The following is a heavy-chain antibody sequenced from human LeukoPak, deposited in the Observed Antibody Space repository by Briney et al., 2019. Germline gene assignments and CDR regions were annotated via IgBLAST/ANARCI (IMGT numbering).Heavy chain of an antibody. D-gene: IGHD7-27*01. CDR2: IGTRDSTR. CDR1: GFTFTDYY. J-gene: IGHJ6*03. CDR3: ARATNWGFPLHMDV. Sequence: KPGGSLRLSCAASGFTFTDYYRSWIRQAPGKGLEWVSFIGTRDSTRYYADSVKGRFTISRDNAENSLYLQMNSLRAEDTAVYYCARATNWGFPLHMDVWGKGNTVTVSS. V-gene: IGHV3-11*01.